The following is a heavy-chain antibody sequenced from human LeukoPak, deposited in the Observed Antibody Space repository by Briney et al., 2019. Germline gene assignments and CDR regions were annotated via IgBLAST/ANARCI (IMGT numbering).Heavy chain of an antibody. CDR3: ARQGTYSSAIGMGY. J-gene: IGHJ4*02. CDR2: IYYSGNT. CDR1: GGSVSSDY. D-gene: IGHD6-19*01. Sequence: SETLSLTCTVSGGSVSSDYWSWIRQTPGKGLEWIGYIYYSGNTNYNPSLKSRVTISVDTSKNQFSLKLSSVTAADTAVYYCARQGTYSSAIGMGYWGQGTLVTVSS. V-gene: IGHV4-59*02.